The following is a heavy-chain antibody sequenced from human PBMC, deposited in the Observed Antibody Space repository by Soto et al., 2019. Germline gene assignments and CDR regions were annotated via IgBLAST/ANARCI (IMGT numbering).Heavy chain of an antibody. CDR3: AREKLANGDFEY. CDR2: IKQAGSEK. V-gene: IGHV3-7*01. J-gene: IGHJ4*02. D-gene: IGHD6-13*01. CDR1: GFTFSAYW. Sequence: EVQLVESGGGLVQTGGSLRLSCAASGFTFSAYWMSWVRQAPGKGLEWVANIKQAGSEKYYVDSVNGRFIISRDDAKNSLLLQVHSLRVEDTAVYYCAREKLANGDFEYWGQGTLVTVSS.